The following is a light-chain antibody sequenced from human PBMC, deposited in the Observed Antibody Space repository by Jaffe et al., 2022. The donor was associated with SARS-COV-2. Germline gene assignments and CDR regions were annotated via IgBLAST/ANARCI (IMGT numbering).Light chain of an antibody. Sequence: EVVMTQSPATLSVSPGERATLSCRASQSVNSHLAWYQQKPGRAPRLLIFDASSRATGIPARFSGGGSGTEFTLTISSLQSEDFAVYSCQQYNDWPLTFGGGTRVEIK. J-gene: IGKJ4*01. CDR2: DAS. V-gene: IGKV3-15*01. CDR1: QSVNSH. CDR3: QQYNDWPLT.